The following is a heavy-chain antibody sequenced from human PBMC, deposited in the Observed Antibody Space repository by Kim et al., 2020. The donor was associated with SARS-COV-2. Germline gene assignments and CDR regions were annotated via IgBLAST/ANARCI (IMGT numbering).Heavy chain of an antibody. Sequence: GGSLRLSCAASGFTFHNYAMHWVRQAPGKGLEWVSVISGDGGGTHYADSVKGRFTISRDNSKNSLYLQMKSLRIEDTGSYYCAKDAPYSSTWYDAVDIWGQGTMVTVSS. V-gene: IGHV3-43*02. CDR1: GFTFHNYA. CDR2: ISGDGGGT. D-gene: IGHD6-13*01. J-gene: IGHJ3*02. CDR3: AKDAPYSSTWYDAVDI.